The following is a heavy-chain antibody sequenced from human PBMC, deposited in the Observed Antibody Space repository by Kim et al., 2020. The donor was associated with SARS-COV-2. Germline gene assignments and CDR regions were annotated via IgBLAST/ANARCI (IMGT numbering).Heavy chain of an antibody. J-gene: IGHJ5*02. D-gene: IGHD4-17*01. CDR3: AREGSYGDYVTWFDP. Sequence: SVKVSCKASGGTFSSYTISWVRQAPGQGLEWMGRIIPILGIANYAQKFQGRVTITADKSTSTAYMELSSLRSEDTAVYYCAREGSYGDYVTWFDPWGQGTLVTVSS. CDR1: GGTFSSYT. CDR2: IIPILGIA. V-gene: IGHV1-69*04.